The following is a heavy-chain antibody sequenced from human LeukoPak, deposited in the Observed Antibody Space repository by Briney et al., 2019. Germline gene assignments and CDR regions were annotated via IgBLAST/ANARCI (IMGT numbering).Heavy chain of an antibody. Sequence: GGSLRLSCAASGFTFSNYVMTWVRQGPGKGLEWVSGISGSGGSTYYADSVKGRFTISRDNSKNTLYLQMNSLTVEDTAVYYCAKRGLYGSTWYGFDYWGQGTLVTVSS. V-gene: IGHV3-23*01. CDR3: AKRGLYGSTWYGFDY. J-gene: IGHJ4*02. CDR1: GFTFSNYV. CDR2: ISGSGGST. D-gene: IGHD6-13*01.